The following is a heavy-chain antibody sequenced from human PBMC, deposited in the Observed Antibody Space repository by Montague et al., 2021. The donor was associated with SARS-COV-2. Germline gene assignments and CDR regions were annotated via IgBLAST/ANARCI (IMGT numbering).Heavy chain of an antibody. D-gene: IGHD6-13*01. J-gene: IGHJ4*02. CDR3: ARVSLAAAATRSDY. Sequence: SETLSLTCTVSGGSVSSGGYYWSWIRQPPGKGLEWIGYIYYRGSTHYXPSLKSRVTISLDTSKNQFSLKLTSVTAADTAVYYCARVSLAAAATRSDYWGQGTLVTVSS. CDR2: IYYRGST. CDR1: GGSVSSGGYY. V-gene: IGHV4-61*08.